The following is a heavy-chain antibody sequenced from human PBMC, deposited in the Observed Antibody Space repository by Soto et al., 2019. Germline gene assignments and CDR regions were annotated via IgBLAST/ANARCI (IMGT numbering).Heavy chain of an antibody. J-gene: IGHJ4*02. CDR1: GGSISSYY. CDR2: IYYSGST. CDR3: ARLSAYCGGDCYLFDY. Sequence: SETLSLTCTVSGGSISSYYWSWIRQPPGKGLEWIGYIYYSGSTNYNPSLKSRVTISVDTSKNQFSLKLSSVTAADTAVYYCARLSAYCGGDCYLFDYWGQGTLVTVS. D-gene: IGHD2-21*02. V-gene: IGHV4-59*08.